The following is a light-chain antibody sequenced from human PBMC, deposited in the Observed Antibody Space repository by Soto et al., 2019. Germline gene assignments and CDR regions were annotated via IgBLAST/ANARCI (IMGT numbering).Light chain of an antibody. J-gene: IGKJ4*01. V-gene: IGKV3-20*01. CDR1: QSFSSSY. CDR2: GAS. Sequence: EIGLTQSPGTLSLSPGERATLSCRASQSFSSSYLAWYQQKPGQAPRLLIYGASSRATGIPDRFSGSGSGTDFTLTISRLEPEDFAVYYGQQYDSSPLTFGGGTKVDIK. CDR3: QQYDSSPLT.